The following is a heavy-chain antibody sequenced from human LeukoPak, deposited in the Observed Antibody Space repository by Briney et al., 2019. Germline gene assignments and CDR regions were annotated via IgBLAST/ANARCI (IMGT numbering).Heavy chain of an antibody. CDR2: ISSSGSTI. CDR3: ARERLLSGGMDV. J-gene: IGHJ6*02. D-gene: IGHD1-26*01. Sequence: GGPLRLSCAASGFTFSSYEMNWVGQAPGKGLEGVSYISSSGSTIYYADSVKGRFTISRDNAKNSLYLQMNSLRAEDTAVYYCARERLLSGGMDVWGQGTTVTVSS. CDR1: GFTFSSYE. V-gene: IGHV3-48*03.